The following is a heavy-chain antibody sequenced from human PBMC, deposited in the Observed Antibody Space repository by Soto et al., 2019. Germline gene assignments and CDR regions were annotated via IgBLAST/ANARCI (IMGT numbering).Heavy chain of an antibody. V-gene: IGHV1-69*06. Sequence: SVKVSCKASGGTFSSYAISWVRQAPGQGLEWMGGIIPIFGTANYAQKFQGRVTITADKSTSTAYMELSSLRSEDTAVYYCAAIRITIFGVVKWKDYYYYGMDVWGQGTTVTSP. J-gene: IGHJ6*02. D-gene: IGHD3-3*01. CDR2: IIPIFGTA. CDR3: AAIRITIFGVVKWKDYYYYGMDV. CDR1: GGTFSSYA.